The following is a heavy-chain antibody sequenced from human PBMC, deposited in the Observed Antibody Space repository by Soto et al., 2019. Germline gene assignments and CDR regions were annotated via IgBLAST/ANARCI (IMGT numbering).Heavy chain of an antibody. CDR3: EIRPGYSTGGDY. Sequence: QPGGSLRLSCAASGLTFRTYWVIWVRQAPGKGLVWVSRVYNDGDTTMHAASVTGRFTISRDNAKNKEYLQKSGLRVEDTAMYYCEIRPGYSTGGDYWGQGTLVTVSS. J-gene: IGHJ4*02. D-gene: IGHD2-15*01. CDR1: GLTFRTYW. V-gene: IGHV3-74*03. CDR2: VYNDGDTT.